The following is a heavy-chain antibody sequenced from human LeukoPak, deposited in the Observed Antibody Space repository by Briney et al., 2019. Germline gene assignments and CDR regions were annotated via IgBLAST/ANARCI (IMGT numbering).Heavy chain of an antibody. V-gene: IGHV3-23*01. J-gene: IGHJ5*02. D-gene: IGHD5-18*01. CDR3: AKGRGYSYNKSFDP. Sequence: PGGSLRLSCAASGFTFSLYSMNWVRQAPGKRLEWVSAISGSGGSTYYADSVKGRFTISRDNSKNTLYLQMNSLRAEDTAVYYCAKGRGYSYNKSFDPWGQGTLVTVSS. CDR2: ISGSGGST. CDR1: GFTFSLYS.